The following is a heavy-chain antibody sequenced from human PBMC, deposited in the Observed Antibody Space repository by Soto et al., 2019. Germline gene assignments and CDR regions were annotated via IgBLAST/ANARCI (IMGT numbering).Heavy chain of an antibody. CDR2: IYYSGST. D-gene: IGHD3-10*01. Sequence: QVQLQESGPGLVKPSQTLSLTCTVSGGSISSGGYYWSWIRQHPGKGLEWIGYIYYSGSTYYNPYLKSRVTISVDTAKNQFSLKLSSVTAADTAVYYCARDREEEGMDVWGQGTTVTVSS. J-gene: IGHJ6*02. CDR3: ARDREEEGMDV. V-gene: IGHV4-31*03. CDR1: GGSISSGGYY.